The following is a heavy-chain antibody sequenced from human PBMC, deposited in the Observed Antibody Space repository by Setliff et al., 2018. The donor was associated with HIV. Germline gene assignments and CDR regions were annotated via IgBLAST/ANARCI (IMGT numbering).Heavy chain of an antibody. CDR1: GSSISSNYY. Sequence: SETLSLTCTVSGSSISSNYYWAWIRQAPGKGLEWIGSTHHSGSTYYNPSLNSRVTISVDTSKNQFSLKLSSVIAADTAVYYCARIFGDQGYYYGMDVWGQGTTVTVSS. J-gene: IGHJ6*02. CDR2: THHSGST. D-gene: IGHD3-3*01. V-gene: IGHV4-38-2*02. CDR3: ARIFGDQGYYYGMDV.